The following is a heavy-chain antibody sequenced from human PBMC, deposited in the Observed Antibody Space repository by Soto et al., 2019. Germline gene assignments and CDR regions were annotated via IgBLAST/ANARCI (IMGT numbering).Heavy chain of an antibody. CDR3: ARDDPYYYDSSGYSSFDC. D-gene: IGHD3-22*01. CDR1: GYPFTSSG. CDR2: INTYNGDT. Sequence: QVPLVQSGAEVKKPGASVKVSCKASGYPFTSSGVSWVRQAPGQGLEWMGWINTYNGDTNYAQKFQGRVTMTTDTSTSTVYMEVRSLRSDDTAVYYCARDDPYYYDSSGYSSFDCWGQGTLVTVSS. J-gene: IGHJ4*02. V-gene: IGHV1-18*04.